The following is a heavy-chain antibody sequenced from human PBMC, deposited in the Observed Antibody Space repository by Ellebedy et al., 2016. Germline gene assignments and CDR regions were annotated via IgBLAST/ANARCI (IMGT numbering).Heavy chain of an antibody. CDR2: ISSSSSYI. Sequence: GGSLRLSCAASGFTFSSYSMNWVRQAPGKGLEWVSSISSSSSYIYYADSVKGRFTISRDNAKNSLYLQMNSLRAEDTAVYYCARDLTFVPGAPFDYWGQGTLVTVSS. D-gene: IGHD2-2*01. V-gene: IGHV3-21*01. CDR1: GFTFSSYS. CDR3: ARDLTFVPGAPFDY. J-gene: IGHJ4*02.